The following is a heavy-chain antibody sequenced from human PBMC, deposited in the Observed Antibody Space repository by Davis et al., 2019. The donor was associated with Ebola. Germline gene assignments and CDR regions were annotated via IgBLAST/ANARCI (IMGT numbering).Heavy chain of an antibody. CDR3: ARGGGYCSSTSCYPNYYYYMDV. J-gene: IGHJ6*03. V-gene: IGHV1-69*13. D-gene: IGHD2-2*01. CDR1: GYTFTSYA. CDR2: IIPIFGTA. Sequence: SVKVSCKASGYTFTSYAMHWVRQAPGQGLEWMGGIIPIFGTANYAQKFQGRVTITADESTSTAYMELSSLRSEDTAVYYCARGGGYCSSTSCYPNYYYYMDVWGKGTTVTVSS.